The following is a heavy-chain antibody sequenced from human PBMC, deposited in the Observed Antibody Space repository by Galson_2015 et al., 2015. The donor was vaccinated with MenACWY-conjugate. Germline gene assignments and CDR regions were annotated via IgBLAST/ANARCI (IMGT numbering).Heavy chain of an antibody. V-gene: IGHV3-20*04. Sequence: SLRLSCAAPRFPFDDYGMSWVHQAPGKGLERVSGINWNGGSKGYADSVTGRFTISRDNAMKSLYLQMSSLRAEDTTVYYCAREFDCSGTSCYRDSVYWGQGTLVAVSS. CDR1: RFPFDDYG. D-gene: IGHD2-2*01. CDR2: INWNGGSK. CDR3: AREFDCSGTSCYRDSVY. J-gene: IGHJ4*02.